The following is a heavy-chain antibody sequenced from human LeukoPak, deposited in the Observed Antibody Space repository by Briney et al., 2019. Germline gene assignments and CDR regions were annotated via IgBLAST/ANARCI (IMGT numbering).Heavy chain of an antibody. Sequence: ASVKVSCKASGYTFTSYGISWVRQAPGQGLEWMGWISAYNGNTNYAQKLQGRVTMTTDTSTSTAYMELRSLRSDDTAVYYCAREINYYDSSGYLNPDAFDIWGQGTMVTVSS. CDR1: GYTFTSYG. D-gene: IGHD3-22*01. CDR2: ISAYNGNT. J-gene: IGHJ3*02. CDR3: AREINYYDSSGYLNPDAFDI. V-gene: IGHV1-18*01.